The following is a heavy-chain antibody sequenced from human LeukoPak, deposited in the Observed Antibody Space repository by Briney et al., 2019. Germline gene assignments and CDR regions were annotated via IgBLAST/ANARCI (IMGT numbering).Heavy chain of an antibody. Sequence: GGSLRLSCAASGFTFSSYGMHWVRQAPGKGLEWVAVIWYDGSNKYYADSVKGRFTISRDNSKNTLYLQMNSLRAEDTAVYYCARDWDGSGSYSLQNYYYGMDVWGQGTTVTVSS. CDR1: GFTFSSYG. J-gene: IGHJ6*02. V-gene: IGHV3-33*01. CDR2: IWYDGSNK. D-gene: IGHD3-10*01. CDR3: ARDWDGSGSYSLQNYYYGMDV.